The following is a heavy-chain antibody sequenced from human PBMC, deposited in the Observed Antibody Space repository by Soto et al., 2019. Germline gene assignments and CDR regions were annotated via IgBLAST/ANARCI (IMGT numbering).Heavy chain of an antibody. CDR3: AGRLTYYHDTSGYLSFDY. D-gene: IGHD3-22*01. CDR1: GGSVRTYY. Sequence: ASETLSLTCTVSGGSVRTYYWSWIRQAPGKGLEWIGYIYDSGTTNSNPSLKSRVTISVDTSKNQFSLNLSSVTAADTAVYYCAGRLTYYHDTSGYLSFDYWGPGTQVTVSS. V-gene: IGHV4-59*02. J-gene: IGHJ4*02. CDR2: IYDSGTT.